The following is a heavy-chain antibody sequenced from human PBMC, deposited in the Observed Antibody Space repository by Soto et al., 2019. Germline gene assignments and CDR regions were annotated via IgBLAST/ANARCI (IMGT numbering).Heavy chain of an antibody. CDR1: GLDVSGNY. V-gene: IGHV3-23*01. Sequence: GESLKISCAVSGLDVSGNYMTWVRQAPGKGLEWVSAISGSGGSTYYADSVKGRFTISRDNSKNTLYLQMHSLRAEDTAVYYCAKDLDGFYDSSGYPLDYWGQGTLVTVSS. D-gene: IGHD3-22*01. CDR3: AKDLDGFYDSSGYPLDY. CDR2: ISGSGGST. J-gene: IGHJ4*02.